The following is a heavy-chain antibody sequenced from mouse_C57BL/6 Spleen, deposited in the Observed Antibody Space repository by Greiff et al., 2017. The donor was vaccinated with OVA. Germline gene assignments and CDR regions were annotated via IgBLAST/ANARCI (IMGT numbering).Heavy chain of an antibody. V-gene: IGHV1-64*01. D-gene: IGHD1-1*01. J-gene: IGHJ3*01. CDR2: IRPNSGST. Sequence: QVQLQQPGAELVKPGASVKLSCKASGYTFTSYWMHWVKQRPGQGLEWIGMIRPNSGSTNYNEKFKSKATLTVDKSSSTAYMQLSSLTSEDSAVYYCARNDYYGSSFAYWGQGTLVTVSA. CDR1: GYTFTSYW. CDR3: ARNDYYGSSFAY.